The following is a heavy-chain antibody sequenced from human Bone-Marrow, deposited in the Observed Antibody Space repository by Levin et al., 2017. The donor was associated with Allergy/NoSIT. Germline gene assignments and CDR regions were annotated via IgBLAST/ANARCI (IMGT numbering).Heavy chain of an antibody. CDR1: GFTFDNYA. D-gene: IGHD3-9*01. V-gene: IGHV3-9*01. J-gene: IGHJ4*02. CDR3: VRDVHFDILTGYCIW. CDR2: ISWNSATM. Sequence: SLKISCATSGFTFDNYAMHWVRQAPGKGLEWVSGISWNSATMDYADFVKGRFTISRDNAKNSLYLQMNSLRPEDTAFYYCVRDVHFDILTGYCIWWGQGTLVTVSS.